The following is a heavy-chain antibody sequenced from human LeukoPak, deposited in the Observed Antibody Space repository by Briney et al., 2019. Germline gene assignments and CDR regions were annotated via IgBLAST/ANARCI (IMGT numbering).Heavy chain of an antibody. CDR3: ARRHNVGFNY. CDR2: INHSGST. Sequence: PSETLSLTCAVYGGSFSGYYWSWIRQPPGKGLEWIGEINHSGSTNYNPSLKSRVTISVDTSKNQFSLKLSSVTAADTAVSYCARRHNVGFNYWGQGTLVTVSS. V-gene: IGHV4-34*01. J-gene: IGHJ4*02. D-gene: IGHD1-14*01. CDR1: GGSFSGYY.